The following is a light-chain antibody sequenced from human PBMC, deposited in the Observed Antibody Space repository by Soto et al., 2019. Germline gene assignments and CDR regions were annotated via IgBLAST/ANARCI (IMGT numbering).Light chain of an antibody. CDR3: QQSYTTPLT. Sequence: DVQMTQSPSTLSASVGDRVTITCRASERIGSWLAWYQLKPGTVPKLLIYAASYLGNGVPSRFSGSGSGTCFTLTISSLQPEDLATYYCQQSYTTPLTFGGGTKLDSK. J-gene: IGKJ4*01. CDR2: AAS. CDR1: ERIGSW. V-gene: IGKV1-39*01.